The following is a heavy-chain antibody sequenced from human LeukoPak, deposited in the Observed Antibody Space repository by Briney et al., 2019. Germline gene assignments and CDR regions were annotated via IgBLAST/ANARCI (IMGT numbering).Heavy chain of an antibody. V-gene: IGHV1-18*01. J-gene: IGHJ6*02. CDR2: ISAYNGNT. D-gene: IGHD6-13*01. Sequence: ASVKVSCKASGGTFSSYGISWVRQAPGQGLEWMGWISAYNGNTNYAQKLQGRVTMTTDTSTSTAYMELRSLRSDDTAVYYCARERSSRYYYYYGMDVWGQGTTVTVSS. CDR3: ARERSSRYYYYYGMDV. CDR1: GGTFSSYG.